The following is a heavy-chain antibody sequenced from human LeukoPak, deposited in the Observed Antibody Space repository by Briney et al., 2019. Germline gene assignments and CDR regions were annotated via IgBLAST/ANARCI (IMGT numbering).Heavy chain of an antibody. Sequence: GGSLRLSCAASGFTFSSYAMSWVRQAPGKGLEWVSAISGSGGSTYYADSVKGRFTISRDNSKSTLYLQMNSLRAEDTAVYYCAKDRHAPGRYCSSTTCFPFDSWGQGTLVTVSS. J-gene: IGHJ5*01. D-gene: IGHD2-2*01. CDR2: ISGSGGST. CDR1: GFTFSSYA. V-gene: IGHV3-23*01. CDR3: AKDRHAPGRYCSSTTCFPFDS.